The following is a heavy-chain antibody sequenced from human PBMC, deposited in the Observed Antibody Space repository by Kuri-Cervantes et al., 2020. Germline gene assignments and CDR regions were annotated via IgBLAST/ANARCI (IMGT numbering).Heavy chain of an antibody. V-gene: IGHV3-74*01. Sequence: GGSLRLSCAASGFTFSSYGMHWVRQAPGKGLVWVSRINSDGSSTSYADSVKGRFTISRDNAKNTLYLQMNSLRAEDTAVYYCARVFYGDTHFDYWGQGTLVTVSS. CDR2: INSDGSST. D-gene: IGHD4-17*01. CDR3: ARVFYGDTHFDY. J-gene: IGHJ4*02. CDR1: GFTFSSYG.